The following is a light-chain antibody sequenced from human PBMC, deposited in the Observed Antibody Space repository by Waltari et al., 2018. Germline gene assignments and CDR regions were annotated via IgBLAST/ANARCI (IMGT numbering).Light chain of an antibody. Sequence: DIQMTQSPSTLSASVGDRVTITCRVSQSISSWLAWYQQKPGKAPKLLIYQTSTLDTGVPSRFSASGTGTEFTLTVSSLQPDDFATYHCQQYNSYPLTFGGGTNVEIK. V-gene: IGKV1-5*03. CDR1: QSISSW. CDR2: QTS. CDR3: QQYNSYPLT. J-gene: IGKJ4*01.